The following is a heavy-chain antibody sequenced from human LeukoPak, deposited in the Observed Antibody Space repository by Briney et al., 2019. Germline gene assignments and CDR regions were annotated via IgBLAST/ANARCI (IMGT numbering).Heavy chain of an antibody. CDR1: GGSISSGGYS. J-gene: IGHJ4*02. D-gene: IGHD6-13*01. V-gene: IGHV4-30-2*05. CDR3: ARDCGGVAAAGLFDY. CDR2: IYHSGST. Sequence: SETLSLTCAVSGGSISSGGYSWSWIRQPPGKGLEWIGYIYHSGSTYYNPSLKSRVSISFDTSKNQFSLKLSSVTAADTAMYYCARDCGGVAAAGLFDYWGQGSLVTVSS.